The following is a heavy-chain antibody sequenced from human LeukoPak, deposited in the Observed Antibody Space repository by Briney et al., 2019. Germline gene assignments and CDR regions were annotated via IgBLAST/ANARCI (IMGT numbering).Heavy chain of an antibody. CDR2: IGTAGDT. Sequence: GGSLRLSCAASGFTFSSYDMHWVRQATGKGLEWGSAIGTAGDTYYPGSVKGRFTISRENAKNSLYLQMNSLRAGDTAVYYCARGPSYCSGGSCYPEWYFDLWGRGTLVTVSS. CDR3: ARGPSYCSGGSCYPEWYFDL. J-gene: IGHJ2*01. CDR1: GFTFSSYD. D-gene: IGHD2-15*01. V-gene: IGHV3-13*01.